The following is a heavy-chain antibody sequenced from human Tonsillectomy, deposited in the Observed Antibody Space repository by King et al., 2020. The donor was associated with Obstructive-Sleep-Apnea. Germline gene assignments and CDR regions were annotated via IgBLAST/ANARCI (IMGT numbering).Heavy chain of an antibody. CDR2: IWDDGIEK. CDR1: GFTFSGFG. CDR3: AKGFGKYFHY. V-gene: IGHV3-33*03. D-gene: IGHD3-10*01. Sequence: VQLVESGGGVVQPGRSLRLSCKASGFTFSGFGMHWVRQAPGKGLEWVAVIWDDGIEKYYADSVKGRFTISRDNSKNTLYLEMNSLRAEDTAVYYCAKGFGKYFHYWGQGTPVTVSS. J-gene: IGHJ4*02.